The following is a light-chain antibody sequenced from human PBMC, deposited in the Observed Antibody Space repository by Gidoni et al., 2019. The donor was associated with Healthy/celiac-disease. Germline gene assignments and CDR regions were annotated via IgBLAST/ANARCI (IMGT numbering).Light chain of an antibody. V-gene: IGKV2-28*01. CDR2: LGS. Sequence: DIVMTQSPLSLLVTPGEPASISCRSSQSLLHSNGYNYLDWYLQKPGQSPQLLIYLGSNRASGVPDRFSGSGSGTDFTLKISRVEAEDVGVYYCMQALQTPVTFXQXTRLEIK. J-gene: IGKJ5*01. CDR1: QSLLHSNGYNY. CDR3: MQALQTPVT.